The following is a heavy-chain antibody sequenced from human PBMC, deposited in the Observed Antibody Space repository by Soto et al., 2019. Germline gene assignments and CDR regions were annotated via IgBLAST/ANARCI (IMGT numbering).Heavy chain of an antibody. CDR2: ISGSCGST. D-gene: IGHD5-18*01. CDR3: ASPPRWIQLWLPWRY. J-gene: IGHJ4*02. V-gene: IGHV3-23*01. CDR1: GFTFSSYA. Sequence: EVQLLESGGGLVQPGGSLRLSCAASGFTFSSYAMSWVRQAPGKGLEWVSAISGSCGSTYYADSVKGRFTISRENSKNRLYLQVNSLRAEDPAVYYCASPPRWIQLWLPWRYWGQGTLVTVSS.